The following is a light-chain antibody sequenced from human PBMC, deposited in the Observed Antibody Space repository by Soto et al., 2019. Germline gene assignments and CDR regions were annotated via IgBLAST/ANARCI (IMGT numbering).Light chain of an antibody. J-gene: IGKJ4*01. CDR2: GAS. CDR1: QSVNSY. CDR3: QQYNQWPLT. V-gene: IGKV3-15*01. Sequence: ETVMTHSPATLSVSPGERATLSCRAGQSVNSYLAWYQQKPGQAPRLLIRGASARATGIPARFSGSGSGTEFTLTISSLQSEDFAVYYCQQYNQWPLTFGGGTKVEI.